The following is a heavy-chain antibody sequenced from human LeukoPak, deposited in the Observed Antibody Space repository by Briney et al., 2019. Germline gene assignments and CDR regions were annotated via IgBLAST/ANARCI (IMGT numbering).Heavy chain of an antibody. Sequence: ASVKVSCKASGYTFSDYYIHWVRQAPGQGLEWMGWITPNSGGTKYAQRFQGRVTMTRDTSISTAYMDLSSLGSDDTAVFYCVRKSATGRTSEFDYWGQGTPVTVSS. CDR1: GYTFSDYY. CDR2: ITPNSGGT. D-gene: IGHD6-25*01. J-gene: IGHJ4*02. CDR3: VRKSATGRTSEFDY. V-gene: IGHV1-2*02.